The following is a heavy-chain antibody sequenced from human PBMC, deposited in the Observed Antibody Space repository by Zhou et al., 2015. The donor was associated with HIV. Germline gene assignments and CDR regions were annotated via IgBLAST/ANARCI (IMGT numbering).Heavy chain of an antibody. CDR1: EIYFKDYS. CDR2: IIPLFGTT. V-gene: IGHV1-69*15. D-gene: IGHD3-10*01. CDR3: ARDFLSVGVINAFDI. Sequence: VQLIQSGAEVKKPGSSVKISCRATEIYFKDYSITWLRQAPGQGLEWMGSIIPLFGTTNYAQKFQGRVTITADESTSTAYMELSSLRSEDTAVYYCARDFLSVGVINAFDIWGQGTMVTVSS. J-gene: IGHJ3*02.